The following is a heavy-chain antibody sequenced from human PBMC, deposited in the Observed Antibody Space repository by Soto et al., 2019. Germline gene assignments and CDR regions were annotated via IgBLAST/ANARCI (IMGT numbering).Heavy chain of an antibody. CDR2: ISGSGGST. J-gene: IGHJ5*02. D-gene: IGHD2-2*01. Sequence: GGSLRLSCAASGFTFSIYAMSWVRQAPGKGLEWVSAISGSGGSTYYADSVKGRFTISRDNSKNTLYLQMNSLRAEDTAVYYCAKDSVPAAISSYSGWFDPWGQGTLVTVSS. V-gene: IGHV3-23*01. CDR1: GFTFSIYA. CDR3: AKDSVPAAISSYSGWFDP.